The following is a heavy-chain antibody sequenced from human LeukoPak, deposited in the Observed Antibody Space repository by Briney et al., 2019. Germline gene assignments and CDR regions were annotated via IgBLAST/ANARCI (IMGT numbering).Heavy chain of an antibody. CDR2: ISSSSSYI. CDR1: GFTFSSYS. D-gene: IGHD3-22*01. CDR3: ARVMLPYYDSSGYCFGY. J-gene: IGHJ4*02. Sequence: PGGSLRLSCAASGFTFSSYSMNWVRQAPGKGLEWVSSISSSSSYIYYANSVKGRFTISRDNAKNSLYLQMNSLRAEDTAAYCCARVMLPYYDSSGYCFGYWGQGTLVTVSS. V-gene: IGHV3-21*01.